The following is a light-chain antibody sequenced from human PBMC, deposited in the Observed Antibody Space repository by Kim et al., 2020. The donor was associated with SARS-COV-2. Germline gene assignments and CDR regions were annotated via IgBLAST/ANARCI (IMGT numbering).Light chain of an antibody. V-gene: IGLV7-43*01. Sequence: PGGTVTLPCASSTGAVTSGYDPNWFQQKPGQAPSALIYSTSNKHSWTPARFSGSLLGGEAALTLSGVQPEDEAEYYCLLYYGGAYVFGTGTKVTVL. J-gene: IGLJ1*01. CDR2: STS. CDR3: LLYYGGAYV. CDR1: TGAVTSGYD.